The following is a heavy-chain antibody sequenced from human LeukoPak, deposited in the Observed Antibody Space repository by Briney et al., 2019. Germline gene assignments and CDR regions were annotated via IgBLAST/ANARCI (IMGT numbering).Heavy chain of an antibody. D-gene: IGHD6-13*01. J-gene: IGHJ4*02. CDR3: AKDPWGSSWYYFDY. Sequence: GGSLRLSCAASAFTFSNYWMIWVRQAPGKGLEWVAFIRYDGSNKYYADSVKGRFTISRDNSKNTLYLQMNSLRAEDTAVYYCAKDPWGSSWYYFDYWGQGTLVTVSS. V-gene: IGHV3-30*02. CDR2: IRYDGSNK. CDR1: AFTFSNYW.